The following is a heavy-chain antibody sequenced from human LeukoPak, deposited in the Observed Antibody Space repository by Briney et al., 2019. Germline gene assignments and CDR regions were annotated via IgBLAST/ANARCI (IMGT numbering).Heavy chain of an antibody. CDR1: GYSISSGYY. CDR2: IYHSGST. Sequence: PSETLSLTCTVSGYSISSGYYWGWIRQPPGKGLEWIGSIYHSGSTYYNPSLKSRVTISVDTSKNQFSLKLSSVTAADTAVYYCARSDYGGNGWFDPWGQGTLVTVSS. V-gene: IGHV4-38-2*02. J-gene: IGHJ5*02. CDR3: ARSDYGGNGWFDP. D-gene: IGHD4-23*01.